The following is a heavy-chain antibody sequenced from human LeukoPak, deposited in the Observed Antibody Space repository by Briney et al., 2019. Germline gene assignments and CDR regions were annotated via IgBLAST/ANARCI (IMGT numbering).Heavy chain of an antibody. CDR1: GFTFSSYW. J-gene: IGHJ4*02. CDR2: INTDGSST. Sequence: GGSLRLSCAASGFTFSSYWMHWVRQAPGKGLVWVSRINTDGSSTTYADSVKGRFTISRDNSNNTLSLQMNSPKAEDTAVYYCAKGRMMATIMISFDYWGRGTLVTVSS. D-gene: IGHD5-24*01. CDR3: AKGRMMATIMISFDY. V-gene: IGHV3-74*01.